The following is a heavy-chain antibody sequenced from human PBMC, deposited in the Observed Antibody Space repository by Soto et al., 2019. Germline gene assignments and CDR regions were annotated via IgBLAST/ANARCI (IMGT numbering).Heavy chain of an antibody. Sequence: EVQLLESGGGLVQPGGSLRLSCAASGFTFSSYAMSWVRQAPGKGLEWVSAISGSGGSTYYADSVKGRFTISRDNSKNTLYLQMNSLRAEDTAVYYCAKECPSSTSCYDYYGMDVWGQGTTVTVSS. CDR1: GFTFSSYA. CDR3: AKECPSSTSCYDYYGMDV. J-gene: IGHJ6*02. CDR2: ISGSGGST. V-gene: IGHV3-23*01. D-gene: IGHD2-2*01.